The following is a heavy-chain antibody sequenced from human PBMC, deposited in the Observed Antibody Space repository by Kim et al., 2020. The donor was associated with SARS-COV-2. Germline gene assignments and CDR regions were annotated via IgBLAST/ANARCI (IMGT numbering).Heavy chain of an antibody. V-gene: IGHV1-3*01. D-gene: IGHD3-10*01. CDR1: GYTLTSYA. CDR3: ARLYVLLWFGDPIGWFDP. CDR2: INAGNGNT. J-gene: IGHJ5*02. Sequence: ASVKVSCKASGYTLTSYAMHWVRQAPGQRLEWMGWINAGNGNTKYSQKFQGRVTITRDTSASTAYMELSSLRSEDTAVYYCARLYVLLWFGDPIGWFDPWGQGTLVTVSS.